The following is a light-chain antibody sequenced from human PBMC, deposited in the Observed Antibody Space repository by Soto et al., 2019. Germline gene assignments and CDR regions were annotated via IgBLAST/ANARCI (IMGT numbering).Light chain of an antibody. CDR3: QQSYSTPWT. CDR1: QSISSY. V-gene: IGKV1-39*01. Sequence: DIQITQSPSSLSASVGDRVTITCRASQSISSYLNWYQQKPGEAPKLLIYAASSLQSGVPSRFSGSGSGTDFTLTISSLQPEDFATYYCQQSYSTPWTFGQGTKVDIK. CDR2: AAS. J-gene: IGKJ1*01.